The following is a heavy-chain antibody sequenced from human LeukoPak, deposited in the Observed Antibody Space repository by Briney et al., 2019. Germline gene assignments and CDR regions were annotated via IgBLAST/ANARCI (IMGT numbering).Heavy chain of an antibody. J-gene: IGHJ4*02. CDR3: ARDLNKGYSYGLY. Sequence: GGSLRLSCAASGFTLSSYWMHWVRQAPGKGLVWVSRINGDGRITTYADSVKGRFTISRDNAKNSLYLQMNSLRAEDTAVYYCARDLNKGYSYGLYWGQGTLVTVSS. CDR2: INGDGRIT. CDR1: GFTLSSYW. V-gene: IGHV3-74*01. D-gene: IGHD5-18*01.